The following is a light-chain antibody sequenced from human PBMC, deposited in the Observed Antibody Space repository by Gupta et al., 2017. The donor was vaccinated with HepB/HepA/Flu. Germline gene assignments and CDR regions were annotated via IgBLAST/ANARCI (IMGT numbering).Light chain of an antibody. CDR2: DAS. V-gene: IGKV3-11*01. CDR3: QQRSAWLRT. Sequence: EIVLTQSPAILSLSPGERATLSCRASQSVGSQLAWYQQKHGQAPILLIYDASNRATGLPARFSGSGSVTDFTLTISSLEPADFAVYYCQQRSAWLRTFGQGTRLEIK. J-gene: IGKJ5*01. CDR1: QSVGSQ.